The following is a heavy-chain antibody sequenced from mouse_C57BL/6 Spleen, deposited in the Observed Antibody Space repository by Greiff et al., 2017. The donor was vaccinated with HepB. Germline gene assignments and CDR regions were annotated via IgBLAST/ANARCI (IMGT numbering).Heavy chain of an antibody. Sequence: QVQLKESGPGLVQPSQSLSITCTVSGFSLTSYGVHWVRQSPGKGLEWLGVIWSGGSTDYNAAFISRLSISKDNSKSQVFFKMNSLQADDTAIYYCARPLRWEGWYFDVWGTGTTVTVSS. D-gene: IGHD4-1*01. V-gene: IGHV2-2*01. CDR3: ARPLRWEGWYFDV. CDR1: GFSLTSYG. J-gene: IGHJ1*03. CDR2: IWSGGST.